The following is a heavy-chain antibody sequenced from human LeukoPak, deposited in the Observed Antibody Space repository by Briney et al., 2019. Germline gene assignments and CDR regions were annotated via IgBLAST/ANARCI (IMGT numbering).Heavy chain of an antibody. CDR3: ARQGTSSIWYFDL. D-gene: IGHD2-2*01. J-gene: IGHJ2*01. V-gene: IGHV4-4*09. CDR2: IYASGST. CDR1: GGSISNYY. Sequence: SETLSLTCTVSGGSISNYYWSWIRQPPGKGLEWIGYIYASGSTNYNPSLKSRVTISVDTSKNQFSLKLTSVTAADTAVYYCARQGTSSIWYFDLWGRGTLVTVSP.